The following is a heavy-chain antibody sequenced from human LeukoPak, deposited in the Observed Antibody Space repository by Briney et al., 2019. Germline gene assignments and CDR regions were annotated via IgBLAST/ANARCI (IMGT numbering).Heavy chain of an antibody. CDR3: TRPLIITAGRGFDS. CDR2: ISSDGSFT. D-gene: IGHD3-10*01. V-gene: IGHV3-74*01. Sequence: GGSLRLSCAASGFTFTNYWIHWVRQAPGKGLVWVSHISSDGSFTDHADSVRGRFTISRDNAKSTVYLQINSLRGDDTAIYYCTRPLIITAGRGFDSWGQGTLVTVSS. CDR1: GFTFTNYW. J-gene: IGHJ4*02.